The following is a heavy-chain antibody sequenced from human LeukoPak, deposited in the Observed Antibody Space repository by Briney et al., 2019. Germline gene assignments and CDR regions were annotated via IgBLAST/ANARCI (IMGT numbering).Heavy chain of an antibody. CDR3: GIVATSY. D-gene: IGHD5-12*01. CDR2: INAGNGNT. CDR1: GYIFTSYG. V-gene: IGHV1-3*01. J-gene: IGHJ4*02. Sequence: ASVMVSCKASGYIFTSYGMHWVRQAPGQWLEWMGWINAGNGNTKYSHKFQGRVTITRDTSASTAYMELSSLRSEDTAVYYCGIVATSYWGQGTLVTVSS.